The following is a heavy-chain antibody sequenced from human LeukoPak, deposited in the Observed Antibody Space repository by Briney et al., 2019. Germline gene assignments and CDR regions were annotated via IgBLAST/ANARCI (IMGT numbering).Heavy chain of an antibody. CDR1: GYSISSGYY. Sequence: SETLSLTCAVSGYSISSGYYWGWIRQPPGKGLEWIGSIYHSGSTYYNPSLKSRVTISVDTSKNQFSLKLSSVTAADTAVYYCARHFGAHYYYYYMDVWGKGTTVTVSS. V-gene: IGHV4-38-2*01. J-gene: IGHJ6*03. CDR2: IYHSGST. D-gene: IGHD3-16*01. CDR3: ARHFGAHYYYYYMDV.